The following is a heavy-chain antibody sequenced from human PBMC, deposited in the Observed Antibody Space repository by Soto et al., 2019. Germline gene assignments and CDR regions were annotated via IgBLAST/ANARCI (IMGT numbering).Heavy chain of an antibody. Sequence: PGGSLRLSCAASGFTFSSYGIHWVRQAPGKGLEWVAVISYDGSNKYYADSVKGRFTISRDNAKNSLYLQMNSLRAEDTAVYYCSRDPCSSTSCSYYYYYYMDVWGKGTTVTVSS. CDR3: SRDPCSSTSCSYYYYYYMDV. V-gene: IGHV3-30*03. D-gene: IGHD2-2*01. CDR2: ISYDGSNK. CDR1: GFTFSSYG. J-gene: IGHJ6*03.